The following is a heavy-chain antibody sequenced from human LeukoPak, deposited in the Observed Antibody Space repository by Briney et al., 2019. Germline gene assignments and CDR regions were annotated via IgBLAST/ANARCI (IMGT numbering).Heavy chain of an antibody. CDR1: GGSISSGDYY. J-gene: IGHJ4*02. Sequence: SETLSLTCTVSGGSISSGDYYWSWIRQPPGKGLEWIGYIYYSGSTYYNPSPKSRVTISVDTSKNQFSLKLSSVTAADTAVYYCARARGQQLVDGRGDYWGQGTLVTVSS. V-gene: IGHV4-30-4*01. D-gene: IGHD6-13*01. CDR2: IYYSGST. CDR3: ARARGQQLVDGRGDY.